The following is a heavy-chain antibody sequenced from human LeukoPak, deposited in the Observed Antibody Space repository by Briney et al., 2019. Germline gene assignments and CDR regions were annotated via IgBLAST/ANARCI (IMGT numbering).Heavy chain of an antibody. V-gene: IGHV1-8*01. CDR3: ARVLGDRYSSSWYYFDY. CDR1: GYTFTSYD. D-gene: IGHD6-13*01. Sequence: ASVKVSCKASGYTFTSYDINWVRQATGQGLEWMGWMNPNSGNTGYAQKFQGRVTMTRNTSISTAYMELSSLRSEDTAVYYCARVLGDRYSSSWYYFDYWGQGTLVIVSS. CDR2: MNPNSGNT. J-gene: IGHJ4*02.